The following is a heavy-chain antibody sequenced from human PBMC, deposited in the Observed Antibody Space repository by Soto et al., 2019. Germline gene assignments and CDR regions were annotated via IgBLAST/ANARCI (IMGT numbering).Heavy chain of an antibody. CDR3: AKDQRPVVVAAPSDY. D-gene: IGHD2-15*01. CDR1: GFTISSYG. Sequence: QVQLVESGGGVVQPGRSLRLSCAASGFTISSYGMHWVRQAPGKGLEWVAVISYDGSNKYYADSVKGRFTISRDNSKNTLYLQMNSLRAEDTAVYYCAKDQRPVVVAAPSDYWGQGTLVTVSS. CDR2: ISYDGSNK. J-gene: IGHJ4*02. V-gene: IGHV3-30*18.